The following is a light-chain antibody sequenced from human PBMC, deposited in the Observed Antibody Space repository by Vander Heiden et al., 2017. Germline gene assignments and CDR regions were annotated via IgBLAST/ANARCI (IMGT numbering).Light chain of an antibody. Sequence: IQLTQSPSSPSASVGDRVTITCRASQGISRYLAWYQQRPGKAPKLLVYAASTLQGGVPSRFSGSGSGTDFTLTISSLQPEDFATYYCQQLNSYPPYTFGQGTKLEIK. CDR2: AAS. V-gene: IGKV1-9*01. CDR1: QGISRY. J-gene: IGKJ2*01. CDR3: QQLNSYPPYT.